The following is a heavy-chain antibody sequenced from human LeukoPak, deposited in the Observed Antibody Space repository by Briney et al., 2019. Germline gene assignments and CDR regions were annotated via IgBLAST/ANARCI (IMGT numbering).Heavy chain of an antibody. D-gene: IGHD3-10*02. J-gene: IGHJ6*04. CDR2: ISGSGGST. Sequence: GGSLRLSCAASGFTFSSYGMSWVRQAPGKGLEWVSAISGSGGSTYYADSVKGRFTISRDNSKNTLYLQMNSLRADDTAVYYCAELGITMIGGVWGKGTTVTISS. CDR1: GFTFSSYG. V-gene: IGHV3-23*01. CDR3: AELGITMIGGV.